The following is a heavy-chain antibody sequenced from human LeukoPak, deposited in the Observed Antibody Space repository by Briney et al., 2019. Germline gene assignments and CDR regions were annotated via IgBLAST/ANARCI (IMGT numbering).Heavy chain of an antibody. CDR1: GFDFSAYE. CDR3: TTLGYHLDS. Sequence: GGSLRLSCAASGFDFSAYEMNWVRQAPGKGLAWVSYFAGSDTTTYYADSVKGRFTISRDNAKNLLYLQMNSLRAEDTALYYCTTLGYHLDSWGQGTLVTVSS. J-gene: IGHJ4*02. CDR2: FAGSDTTT. V-gene: IGHV3-48*03. D-gene: IGHD5-12*01.